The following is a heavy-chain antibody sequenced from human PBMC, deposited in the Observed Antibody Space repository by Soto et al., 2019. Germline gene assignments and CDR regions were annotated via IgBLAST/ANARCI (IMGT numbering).Heavy chain of an antibody. J-gene: IGHJ6*02. CDR1: GFTFSSYA. Sequence: GGSLRLSCAASGFTFSSYAMHWVRQAPGKGLEWVAVISYDGSNKYYADSVKGRFTISRDNSKNTLYLQMNSLRAEDTAVYYCARGDFQHGPYYYYGMDVWGQGTTVTVS. V-gene: IGHV3-30-3*01. D-gene: IGHD2-2*01. CDR3: ARGDFQHGPYYYYGMDV. CDR2: ISYDGSNK.